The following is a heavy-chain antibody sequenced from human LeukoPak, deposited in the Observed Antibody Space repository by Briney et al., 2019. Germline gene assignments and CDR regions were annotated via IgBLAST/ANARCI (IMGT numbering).Heavy chain of an antibody. J-gene: IGHJ4*02. CDR2: IGANGIST. V-gene: IGHV3-23*01. Sequence: RGSLRLSCAAPGFTLSSCSMSSVRQAPGKGLEWILEIGANGISTYYADSVRGRFTISRDNSKNTLFLQTNSLRTDDTAVYYCAKGSASARPYYFDDWGQGALVTVSS. CDR3: AKGSASARPYYFDD. D-gene: IGHD6-25*01. CDR1: GFTLSSCS.